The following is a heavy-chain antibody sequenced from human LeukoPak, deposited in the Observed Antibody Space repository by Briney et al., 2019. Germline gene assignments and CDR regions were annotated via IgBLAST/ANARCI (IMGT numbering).Heavy chain of an antibody. V-gene: IGHV4-59*01. CDR1: GGSIGTYY. CDR2: IFYTGST. CDR3: TRLLWFGELFPAFDI. Sequence: SETLSLTCTVSGGSIGTYYWSWIRQPPGKGLEWIGYIFYTGSTNYNPSLESRVTISLDTSKSQFSLSLSSVTAADTAVYYCTRLLWFGELFPAFDIWGQGTTVTVSS. D-gene: IGHD3-10*01. J-gene: IGHJ3*02.